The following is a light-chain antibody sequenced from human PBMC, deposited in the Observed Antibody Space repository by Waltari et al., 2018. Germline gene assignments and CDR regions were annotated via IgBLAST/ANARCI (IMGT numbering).Light chain of an antibody. V-gene: IGKV1-39*01. J-gene: IGKJ2*01. CDR2: DTS. Sequence: DIQMTQSPSPLSASVGDRVTITCRASQTIYNSLNWYQHKPGKAPQLLISDTSTLQSGVPSRFSGRGSGTEFTLTISRLQPEDFGTYYCQQSYTLPYTFGQGTKLDI. CDR1: QTIYNS. CDR3: QQSYTLPYT.